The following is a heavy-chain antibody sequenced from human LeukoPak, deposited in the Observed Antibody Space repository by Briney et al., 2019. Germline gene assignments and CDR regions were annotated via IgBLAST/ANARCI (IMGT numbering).Heavy chain of an antibody. J-gene: IGHJ4*02. Sequence: SETLSLTCTVSGGSISSSSYYWGWIRQPPGQGLEWIGTIYYSGSTYYNPSLKSRVTISVDTSKNQFSLKLSYVTAADTAVYYCARYVLSVAGTSLWGQGTLVTVSS. CDR2: IYYSGST. V-gene: IGHV4-39*01. CDR3: ARYVLSVAGTSL. CDR1: GGSISSSSYY. D-gene: IGHD6-19*01.